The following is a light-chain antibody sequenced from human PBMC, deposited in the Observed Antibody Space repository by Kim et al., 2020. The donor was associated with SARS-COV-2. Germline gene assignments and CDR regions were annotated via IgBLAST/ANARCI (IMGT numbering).Light chain of an antibody. Sequence: DIQMTQSPSSLSASVGDRVSITCRASQGIDNYLAWYQQKPGKVPKLLIHTASTLQSGVPSRFSGSGSGTDFTLTINSLQAEDAATYYCQKYESAPRTFGQGTKVDIK. CDR2: TAS. J-gene: IGKJ1*01. V-gene: IGKV1-27*01. CDR3: QKYESAPRT. CDR1: QGIDNY.